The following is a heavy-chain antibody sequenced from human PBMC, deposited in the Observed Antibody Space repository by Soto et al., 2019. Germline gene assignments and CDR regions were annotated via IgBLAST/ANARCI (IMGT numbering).Heavy chain of an antibody. Sequence: QMQLVQSGPEVKKPGTSVKVSCKASGFTFTSSAVQWVRQARGQRLEWIGWIVVGSGNTNYAQKFQERVTITRDMSTSTAYMELSSLRSEDTAVYYCAAVVAGFWSGYYPPRFDYWGQGTLVTVSS. CDR2: IVVGSGNT. CDR3: AAVVAGFWSGYYPPRFDY. J-gene: IGHJ4*02. CDR1: GFTFTSSA. V-gene: IGHV1-58*01. D-gene: IGHD3-3*01.